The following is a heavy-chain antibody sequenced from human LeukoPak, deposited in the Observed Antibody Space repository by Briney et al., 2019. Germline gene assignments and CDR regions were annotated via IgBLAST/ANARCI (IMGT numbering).Heavy chain of an antibody. Sequence: GGSLRLSCAGSGFTFNSYAMHWVRQAPGKGLEYVSGISSNGGSTYHANSVKGRFTISRDNSKDTLYPQMGSLRAEDMAVYYCAREYCTNGVCYKRFDYWGQGTLVTVSS. V-gene: IGHV3-64*01. J-gene: IGHJ4*02. CDR3: AREYCTNGVCYKRFDY. CDR1: GFTFNSYA. CDR2: ISSNGGST. D-gene: IGHD2-8*01.